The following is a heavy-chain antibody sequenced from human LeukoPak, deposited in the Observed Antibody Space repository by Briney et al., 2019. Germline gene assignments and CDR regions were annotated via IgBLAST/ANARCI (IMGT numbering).Heavy chain of an antibody. CDR1: GYTFTSYG. CDR2: ISAYNGNT. CDR3: ARTPRKSRVGAKGNYYYYYMDV. V-gene: IGHV1-18*01. D-gene: IGHD1-26*01. J-gene: IGHJ6*03. Sequence: ASVKVSCKASGYTFTSYGISWVRQAPGQGLEWMGWISAYNGNTNYAQKLQGRVTMTTGTSTSTAYMELRSLRSDDTAVYYCARTPRKSRVGAKGNYYYYYMDVWGKGTTVTISS.